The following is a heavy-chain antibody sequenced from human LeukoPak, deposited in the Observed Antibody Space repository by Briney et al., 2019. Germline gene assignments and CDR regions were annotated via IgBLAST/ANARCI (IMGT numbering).Heavy chain of an antibody. D-gene: IGHD2-15*01. CDR2: INAGNGNT. CDR1: GYTFTSYA. Sequence: EASVKVPCKASGYTFTSYAMHWVRQAPGQRLEWMGWINAGNGNTKYSQKFQGRVTITRDTSASTAYMELSSLRSEDTAVYYCARSRYCSGGSCYSLGDYWGQGTLVTVSS. J-gene: IGHJ4*02. CDR3: ARSRYCSGGSCYSLGDY. V-gene: IGHV1-3*01.